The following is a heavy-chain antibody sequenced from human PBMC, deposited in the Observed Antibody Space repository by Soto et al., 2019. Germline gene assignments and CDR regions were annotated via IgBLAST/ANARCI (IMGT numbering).Heavy chain of an antibody. CDR2: INAGNGNT. CDR3: XXXXXXXXXXAY. Sequence: QVQLVQSGAEVKKPGASVKVSCKASGYTFXXXXXXXXXXXXXXXLEWMGWINAGNGNTKYSQKFQGRVTITRDTXXXXXXXXXXXXXXXXXXXXXXXXXXXXXXXXAYWGQGTLVTVSS. J-gene: IGHJ4*02. V-gene: IGHV1-3*01. CDR1: GYTFXXXX.